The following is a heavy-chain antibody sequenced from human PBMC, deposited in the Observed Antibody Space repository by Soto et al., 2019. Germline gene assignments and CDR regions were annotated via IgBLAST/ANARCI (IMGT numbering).Heavy chain of an antibody. CDR1: GFTFSRYS. J-gene: IGHJ3*02. Sequence: PGGSLRLSCAASGFTFSRYSMNWVRQAPGKGLEWVSSISSSSSTIYYADSVKGRFTISRDNAKNSLYLQMSSLRAEDTAVYYCAKIAAADPYAFDIWGQGTMVTVSS. CDR3: AKIAAADPYAFDI. V-gene: IGHV3-48*01. CDR2: ISSSSSTI. D-gene: IGHD6-13*01.